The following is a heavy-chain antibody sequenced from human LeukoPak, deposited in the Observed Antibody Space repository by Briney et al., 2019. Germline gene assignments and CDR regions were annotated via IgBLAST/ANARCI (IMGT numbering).Heavy chain of an antibody. Sequence: PSETLSLTCTVSGGSISSSSYYWGWIRQPPGKGLEWIGSIYYSGSTYYNPSLKSRVTISVDTSKNQFSLKLSSVTAADTAVYYCASDQSKNIVVVRVPAMDVWGKGTTVTVSS. V-gene: IGHV4-39*01. CDR1: GGSISSSSYY. J-gene: IGHJ6*03. CDR2: IYYSGST. CDR3: ASDQSKNIVVVRVPAMDV. D-gene: IGHD2-2*01.